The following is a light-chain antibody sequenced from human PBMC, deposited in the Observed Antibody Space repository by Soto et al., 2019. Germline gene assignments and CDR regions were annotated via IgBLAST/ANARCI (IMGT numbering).Light chain of an antibody. Sequence: VLPQSPDTLSLSPGDRATLSCRASQSVRSPFLAWYQQKPGQAPRLLIYGASNRAAGIPERFSGSASGTEFTLTISRLEPDDSAVYYCQQYHDSPMNTFGQGTKVDIK. CDR2: GAS. CDR1: QSVRSPF. V-gene: IGKV3-20*01. J-gene: IGKJ2*01. CDR3: QQYHDSPMNT.